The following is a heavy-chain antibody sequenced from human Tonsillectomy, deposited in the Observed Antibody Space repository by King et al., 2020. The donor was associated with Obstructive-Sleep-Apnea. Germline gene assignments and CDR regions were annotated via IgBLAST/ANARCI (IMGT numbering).Heavy chain of an antibody. J-gene: IGHJ3*02. CDR2: IFSGGST. V-gene: IGHV3-53*04. CDR3: ARVPAQYREDDAFDI. Sequence: VQLVESGGGLVQPGGSLRLSCAASGVTVSSNYMSWVRQAPGKGLEWVSVIFSGGSTYYADSVKGRFTISRHNSKNTLYLQMNSLRAEDTAVYYCARVPAQYREDDAFDIWGQGTMVTVSS. D-gene: IGHD6-6*01. CDR1: GVTVSSNY.